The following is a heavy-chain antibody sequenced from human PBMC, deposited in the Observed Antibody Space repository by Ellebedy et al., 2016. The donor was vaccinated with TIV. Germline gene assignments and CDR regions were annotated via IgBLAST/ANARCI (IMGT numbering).Heavy chain of an antibody. V-gene: IGHV4-34*01. D-gene: IGHD3-3*01. Sequence: SETLSLXXAVYGGSFSGYYWSWIRQPPGKGLEWIGETNHSGSTTYNPSLKSRVTISVDTSKNQFSLKLSSVTAADTAVYYCARQLYYDFWSGYYEGYYGMDVWGQGTTVTVSS. J-gene: IGHJ6*02. CDR1: GGSFSGYY. CDR2: TNHSGST. CDR3: ARQLYYDFWSGYYEGYYGMDV.